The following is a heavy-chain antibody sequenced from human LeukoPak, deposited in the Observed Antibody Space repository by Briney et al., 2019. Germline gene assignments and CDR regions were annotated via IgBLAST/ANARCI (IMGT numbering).Heavy chain of an antibody. CDR2: IYPRDGST. J-gene: IGHJ4*02. CDR3: ARDQEGFDY. V-gene: IGHV1-46*01. CDR1: GYTFTSNY. Sequence: ASVKVSCKASGYTFTSNYIHWVRQAPGQGLEWMGMIYPRDGSTSYAQKFQGRATVTRDTSTSTVHMELSGLRSEDTAVYYCARDQEGFDYWGQGTLVTVSS.